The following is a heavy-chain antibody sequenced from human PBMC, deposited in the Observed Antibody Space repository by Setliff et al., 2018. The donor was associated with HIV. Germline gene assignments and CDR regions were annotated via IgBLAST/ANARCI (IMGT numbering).Heavy chain of an antibody. J-gene: IGHJ6*03. D-gene: IGHD3-3*01. V-gene: IGHV4-31*03. CDR1: GGSISGNYY. CDR2: FYYRGTT. Sequence: SETLSLTCTVPGGSISGNYYWTWIRPHPGKGLEWIGYFYYRGTTYYTPSLKSRVTISVDSSKNQFSLKLTSVTAADTAVYYCARGSIDYWTGYYSRSGYFYYMDVWGRGTTVTVSS. CDR3: ARGSIDYWTGYYSRSGYFYYMDV.